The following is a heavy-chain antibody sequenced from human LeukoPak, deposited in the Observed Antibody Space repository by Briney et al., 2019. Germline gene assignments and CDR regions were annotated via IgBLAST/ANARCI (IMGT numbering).Heavy chain of an antibody. CDR1: AYTFTIYA. CDR3: ASHDYYGSGSPFDY. Sequence: ASVNVSCKASAYTFTIYAMNWVRQAPGQGLELMGWINTNTGNPTYAQGFTGRFVFSLYTSVTTAYLQISSLKAEDTAVYYCASHDYYGSGSPFDYWGQGTLVTVSS. D-gene: IGHD3-10*01. J-gene: IGHJ4*02. CDR2: INTNTGNP. V-gene: IGHV7-4-1*02.